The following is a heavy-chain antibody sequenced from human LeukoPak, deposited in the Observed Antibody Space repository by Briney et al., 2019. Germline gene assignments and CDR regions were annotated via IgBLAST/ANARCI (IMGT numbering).Heavy chain of an antibody. CDR3: ARDLLGWDGWFDP. J-gene: IGHJ5*02. D-gene: IGHD1-26*01. V-gene: IGHV4-39*07. CDR1: GRSISSSSYY. CDR2: IYYSEST. Sequence: SETLSLTCTVSGRSISSSSYYWGWIRQPRGKGLEWIGSIYYSESTYYNPSLKSRVTISVDTSKNQFSLKLSSVTAADTAVYCCARDLLGWDGWFDPWGQGTLVTVSS.